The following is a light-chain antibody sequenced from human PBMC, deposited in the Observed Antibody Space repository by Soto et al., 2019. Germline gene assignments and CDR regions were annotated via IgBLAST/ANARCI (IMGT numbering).Light chain of an antibody. CDR2: EGS. V-gene: IGLV2-23*01. CDR3: CSYADNYSYV. CDR1: SDELGTYQF. Sequence: QSALSQPASVSGAPGQSITISCTGTSDELGTYQFFSWYQQHPGKAPKLIIYEGSTRPSGVSHRFSGSRSGYTASLTISGLQAEDEADYFCCSYADNYSYVFGTGTKVTVL. J-gene: IGLJ1*01.